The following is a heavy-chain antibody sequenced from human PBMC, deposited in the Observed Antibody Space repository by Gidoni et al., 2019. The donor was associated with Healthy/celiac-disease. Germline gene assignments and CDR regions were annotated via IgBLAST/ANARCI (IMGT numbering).Heavy chain of an antibody. CDR2: ISYDGSNK. D-gene: IGHD6-13*01. Sequence: QVQLVESGGGVVQPGRSLSLSCAASGFTLSSYGLHWVRQAPGKGLEWVAVISYDGSNKYYADSVKGRFTISRDNSKNTLYLQMNSLRAEDTAVYYCAKDFEWSSSWYYFLKGGAFDIWGQGTMVTVSS. V-gene: IGHV3-30*18. J-gene: IGHJ3*02. CDR1: GFTLSSYG. CDR3: AKDFEWSSSWYYFLKGGAFDI.